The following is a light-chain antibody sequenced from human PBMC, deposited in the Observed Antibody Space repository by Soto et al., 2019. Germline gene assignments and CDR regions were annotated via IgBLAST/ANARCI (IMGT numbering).Light chain of an antibody. V-gene: IGLV1-44*01. CDR2: SSY. CDR3: AAWDDSLKAI. CDR1: SSNIGSNT. J-gene: IGLJ7*01. Sequence: QSALTQPPSASGTPGQRVTISCSGSSSNIGSNTVNWYQQFPGTAPRLLIYSSYQRPSGVPDRFSGSQSGTSASLAISGLQSDDEADYYCAAWDDSLKAIFGGGTQLTVL.